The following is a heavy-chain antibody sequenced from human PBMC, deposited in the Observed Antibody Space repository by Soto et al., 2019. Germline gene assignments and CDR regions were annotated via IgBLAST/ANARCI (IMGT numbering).Heavy chain of an antibody. J-gene: IGHJ6*02. Sequence: ASVKVSCKASGYTFTGYYMHWVRQAPGQGLEWMGWINPNSGGTNYAQKFQGRVTMTRDTSISTAYMELSRLRSDDTAVYYCARDPLYYYDSSGYPTDYYYGMDVWGQGTTVTVSS. CDR1: GYTFTGYY. CDR2: INPNSGGT. CDR3: ARDPLYYYDSSGYPTDYYYGMDV. D-gene: IGHD3-22*01. V-gene: IGHV1-2*02.